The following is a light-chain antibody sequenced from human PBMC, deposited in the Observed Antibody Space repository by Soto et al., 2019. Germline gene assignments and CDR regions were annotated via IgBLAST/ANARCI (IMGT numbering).Light chain of an antibody. CDR3: RSYTRTGTSA. V-gene: IGLV2-14*01. CDR1: SSDVGGYNY. CDR2: EVS. Sequence: QSVLTQPASVSGSPGQSITISCTGTSSDVGGYNYVSWYQQHPGKAPKVMIYEVSNRPSGVSNRFSGSKSGNTASLTISGLQAEDEDDYYCRSYTRTGTSALGTGPKV. J-gene: IGLJ1*01.